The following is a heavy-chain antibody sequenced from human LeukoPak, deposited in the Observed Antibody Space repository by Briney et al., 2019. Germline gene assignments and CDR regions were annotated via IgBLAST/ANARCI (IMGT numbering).Heavy chain of an antibody. D-gene: IGHD3-10*01. J-gene: IGHJ6*03. CDR3: ARDMAMRRYYYMDV. Sequence: PGGSLRLSCAASGFTFSSYWMSWVRQAPGKGLEWVANIKQDGSEKYYVDPVKGRFTISRDNAKNSLYLQMNSLRAEDTAVYYCARDMAMRRYYYMDVWGKGTTVTVSS. CDR2: IKQDGSEK. CDR1: GFTFSSYW. V-gene: IGHV3-7*01.